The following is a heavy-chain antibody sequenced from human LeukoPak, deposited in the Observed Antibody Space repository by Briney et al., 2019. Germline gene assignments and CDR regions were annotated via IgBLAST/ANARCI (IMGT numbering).Heavy chain of an antibody. CDR1: GDSVSSDSAA. CDR3: ARVKSPPNEQYALYGMDV. Sequence: SQTLSLTCAISGDSVSSDSAAWNWIRQSPSRGLEWLGRTYYRSKWYNDYAVSVKSRISINPDTSKNQFSLRLNSVTPEDTAVYYCARVKSPPNEQYALYGMDVWGQGTTVTVSS. V-gene: IGHV6-1*01. CDR2: TYYRSKWYN. D-gene: IGHD2-8*01. J-gene: IGHJ6*02.